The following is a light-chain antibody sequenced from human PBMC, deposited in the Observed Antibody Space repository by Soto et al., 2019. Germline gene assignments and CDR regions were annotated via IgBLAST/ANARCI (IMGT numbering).Light chain of an antibody. CDR3: QQYGSSPSIT. J-gene: IGKJ5*01. V-gene: IGKV3-20*01. Sequence: EIVLTQSPGTLSLSPGERATLSCRASQSVSSSYLAWYQQKPGQAPRLLIYGASSRATGIPDRFSGSGSGTDFTLTISRLEPEDFAVYYCQQYGSSPSITFVRGTRLRL. CDR1: QSVSSSY. CDR2: GAS.